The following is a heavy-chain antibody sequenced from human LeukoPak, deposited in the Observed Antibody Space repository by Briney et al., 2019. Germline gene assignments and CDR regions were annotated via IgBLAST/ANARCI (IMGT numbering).Heavy chain of an antibody. D-gene: IGHD1-26*01. CDR3: ARYSGSESPVDAFDI. V-gene: IGHV3-7*01. CDR1: GFNFRYFW. CDR2: INHDGRET. Sequence: PGGSLRLTCLGSGFNFRYFWMSWVRQAPGKGLEWVANINHDGRETYYADSVKGRFIISRDNAKDSLYLQMNSLRAEDAAVYYCARYSGSESPVDAFDIWGQGTMVTVSS. J-gene: IGHJ3*02.